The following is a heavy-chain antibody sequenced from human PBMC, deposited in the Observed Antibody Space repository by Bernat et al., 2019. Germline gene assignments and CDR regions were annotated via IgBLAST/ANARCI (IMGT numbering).Heavy chain of an antibody. V-gene: IGHV3-33*01. CDR1: GFTFSGYG. CDR3: ARCRGYCSGGTNWYFDL. Sequence: QVQLVESGGGVVQPGRSLRLSCAASGFTFSGYGMHWFRQAPGKGLEWVAIIWYDGSSKYYADSVKGRFTISRDNSKNTLYLQMNSLRAEDTAVYYCARCRGYCSGGTNWYFDLWGRGTLVTVSS. CDR2: IWYDGSSK. D-gene: IGHD2-15*01. J-gene: IGHJ2*01.